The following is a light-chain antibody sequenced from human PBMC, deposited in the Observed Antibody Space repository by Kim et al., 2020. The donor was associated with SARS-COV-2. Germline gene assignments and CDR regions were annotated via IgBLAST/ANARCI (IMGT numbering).Light chain of an antibody. CDR2: GKN. J-gene: IGLJ2*01. CDR1: SLRSYY. CDR3: NSRDSSGNHPHVL. Sequence: SSELTQDPAVSVALGQTVRITCQGDSLRSYYASWYQQKPGQAPVLVIYGKNNRPSGIPDRFSGSSSGNTASLTITGAQAEDEADYYCNSRDSSGNHPHVLFGGGTQLTVL. V-gene: IGLV3-19*01.